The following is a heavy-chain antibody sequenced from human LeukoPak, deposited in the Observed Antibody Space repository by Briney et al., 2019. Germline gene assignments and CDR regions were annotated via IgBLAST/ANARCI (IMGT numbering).Heavy chain of an antibody. J-gene: IGHJ4*02. CDR1: GFTFSRYS. CDR3: AREIVGAIKSYFDY. D-gene: IGHD1-26*01. CDR2: ISSSSSPI. V-gene: IGHV3-48*01. Sequence: GGSLRLSCAASGFTFSRYSMNWVRQAPGKGLEWVSYISSSSSPIYYADSVKGRFTISRDNDKNSLYLQMNSLRAEDTAVYYCAREIVGAIKSYFDYWGQGTLVTASS.